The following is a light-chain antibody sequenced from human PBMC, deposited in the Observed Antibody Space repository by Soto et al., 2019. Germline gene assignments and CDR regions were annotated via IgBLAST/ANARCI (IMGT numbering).Light chain of an antibody. CDR2: EVS. CDR3: GSYTSSSTLL. J-gene: IGLJ3*02. CDR1: SSDVGGYNY. Sequence: QSALTQPASVSGSPGQSITISCTGTSSDVGGYNYVSWYQHHPGKAPKLMIYEVSYRPSWVSDRFSGSKSVNTASLTISGLQAGDEATYYCGSYTSSSTLLFGGGTKLTVL. V-gene: IGLV2-14*01.